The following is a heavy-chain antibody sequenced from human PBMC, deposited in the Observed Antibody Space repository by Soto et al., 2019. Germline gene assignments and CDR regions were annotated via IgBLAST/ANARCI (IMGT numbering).Heavy chain of an antibody. J-gene: IGHJ4*02. CDR1: GFTFSSYS. CDR3: ARLLQGQGTDY. Sequence: EVQLVESGGGLVKPGGSLRLSCAASGFTFSSYSMNWVRQAPGKGLEWVSSISSSTSYIYYADSVKGRFTISRDNPKNSLYLQMNSLRAEATAVYYCARLLQGQGTDYWGQGTLVTVSA. CDR2: ISSSTSYI. D-gene: IGHD3-10*01. V-gene: IGHV3-21*01.